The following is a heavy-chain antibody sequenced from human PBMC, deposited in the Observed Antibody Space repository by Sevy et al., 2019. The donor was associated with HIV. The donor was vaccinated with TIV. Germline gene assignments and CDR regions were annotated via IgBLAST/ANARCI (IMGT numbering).Heavy chain of an antibody. CDR1: GFTFSSYA. D-gene: IGHD3-10*01. Sequence: GGSLRLSCAASGFTFSSYAMRWVRQAPGKGLEWVSAISGRGGSTYYADSVKGRFTISRDNSKNTLYLQMNSLRAEDTAVYYCAKGGLVRGVIMSPTFDYWGQGTLVTVSS. CDR3: AKGGLVRGVIMSPTFDY. J-gene: IGHJ4*02. V-gene: IGHV3-23*01. CDR2: ISGRGGST.